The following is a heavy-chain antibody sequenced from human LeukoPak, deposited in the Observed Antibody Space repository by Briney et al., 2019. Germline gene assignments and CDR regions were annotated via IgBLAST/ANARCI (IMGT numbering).Heavy chain of an antibody. CDR1: GFRFSTYD. V-gene: IGHV3-48*03. J-gene: IGHJ4*02. Sequence: QPGGSLRLSCAASGFRFSTYDMVWVRQAPGKGLEWISYINNIDGTVYYAESVKGRFTISRDNAKNSLSLQMTNLNVGDTAVYYCARSRTGTWEMYYFDYWGQGTLVTVSS. D-gene: IGHD1-1*01. CDR3: ARSRTGTWEMYYFDY. CDR2: INNIDGTV.